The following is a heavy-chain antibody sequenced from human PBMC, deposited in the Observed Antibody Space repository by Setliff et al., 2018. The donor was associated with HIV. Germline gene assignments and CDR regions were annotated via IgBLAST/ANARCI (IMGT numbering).Heavy chain of an antibody. CDR1: GYTFTGYF. V-gene: IGHV1-2*06. Sequence: ASVKVSCKASGYTFTGYFIHWVRQAPGQGLEWMGQINPNRGDTKSHHKFADRLIMSRDTSLTTVYMELTSLRSDDTAVYYCARGPSSTHWSPGYFQHWGQGTPVTVSS. CDR2: INPNRGDT. D-gene: IGHD2-8*02. CDR3: ARGPSSTHWSPGYFQH. J-gene: IGHJ1*01.